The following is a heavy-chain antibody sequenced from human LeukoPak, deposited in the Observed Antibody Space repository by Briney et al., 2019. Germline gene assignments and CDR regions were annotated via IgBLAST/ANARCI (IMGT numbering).Heavy chain of an antibody. CDR1: GLSFSSYG. Sequence: GGSLRLSCAASGLSFSSYGMHWVRQAPGKGLEWVAFIRYDGSNKFNADSVKGRFTISRDNSKNTLNLQMDSLRADDTAVYYCGKGPGYSVYDNLPHHWGQGTLVTVSS. V-gene: IGHV3-30*02. J-gene: IGHJ5*02. D-gene: IGHD5/OR15-5a*01. CDR2: IRYDGSNK. CDR3: GKGPGYSVYDNLPHH.